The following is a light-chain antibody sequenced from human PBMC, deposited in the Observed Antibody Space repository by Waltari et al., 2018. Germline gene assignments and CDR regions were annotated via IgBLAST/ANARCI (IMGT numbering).Light chain of an antibody. CDR2: WAS. CDR3: QQFFTLPS. Sequence: DIEVTQSPDSLAVSLGERATLNCKSSQSVFYRSTNKNYLAWYQQKQGQPPKLLIYWASTRESGVPDRFSGSGSGTDFTLTINSLQAEDVAVYYCQQFFTLPSFGPGTKVDIK. J-gene: IGKJ3*01. CDR1: QSVFYRSTNKNY. V-gene: IGKV4-1*01.